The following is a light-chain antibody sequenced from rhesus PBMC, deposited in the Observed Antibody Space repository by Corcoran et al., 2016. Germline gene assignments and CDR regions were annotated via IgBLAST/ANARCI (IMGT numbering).Light chain of an antibody. J-gene: IGKJ4*01. CDR1: QGISSY. CDR3: LQQSAYPLT. V-gene: IGKV1-28*03. CDR2: ESS. Sequence: DIQMIQSPSSLSASIGDIVTITCRASQGISSYLIWFQQKPGTAPKLLVHESSSLESGVPSRFSGSGSGTDFTLTIKSLKAEDFAVYYCLQQSAYPLTFGWGTKVDLK.